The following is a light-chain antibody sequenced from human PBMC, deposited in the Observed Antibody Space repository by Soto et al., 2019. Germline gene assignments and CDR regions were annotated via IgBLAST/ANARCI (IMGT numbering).Light chain of an antibody. CDR1: QSITGY. J-gene: IGKJ1*01. Sequence: DIQMTQSPSSLSASVGDSVTITCRASQSITGYLNWYQQKPGKAPKLLIYAASNLFGGIPSRFSGRDSGTDLTLTITSLQPEDFATYYCQQTYSDPWTFGQATKVDIK. CDR2: AAS. CDR3: QQTYSDPWT. V-gene: IGKV1-39*01.